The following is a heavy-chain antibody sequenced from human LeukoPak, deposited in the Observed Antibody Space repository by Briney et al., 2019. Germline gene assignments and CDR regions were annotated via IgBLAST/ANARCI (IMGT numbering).Heavy chain of an antibody. CDR2: ISWNSGSI. V-gene: IGHV3-9*01. CDR3: AKSQYSSSSFLVGFDP. J-gene: IGHJ5*02. D-gene: IGHD6-6*01. CDR1: GFTFDDYA. Sequence: PGGSLRLSCAASGFTFDDYAMHWVRQDPGKGLEWVSGISWNSGSIGYADSVKGRFTISRDNAKNSLYLQMNSLRAEDTALYYCAKSQYSSSSFLVGFDPWGQGTLVTVSS.